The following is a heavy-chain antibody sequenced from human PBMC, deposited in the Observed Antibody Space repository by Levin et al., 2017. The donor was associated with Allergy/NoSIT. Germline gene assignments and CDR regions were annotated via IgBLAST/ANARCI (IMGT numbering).Heavy chain of an antibody. J-gene: IGHJ3*02. CDR1: GFTFSSYW. Sequence: GGSLSFSCAASGFTFSSYWMSWVRQAPGKGLEWVANIKQDGSEKYYVDSVKGRFTISRDNAKNSLYLQMNSLRAEDTAVYYCARDLGGWFGEDDAFDIWGQGTMVTVSS. CDR2: IKQDGSEK. V-gene: IGHV3-7*04. D-gene: IGHD3-10*01. CDR3: ARDLGGWFGEDDAFDI.